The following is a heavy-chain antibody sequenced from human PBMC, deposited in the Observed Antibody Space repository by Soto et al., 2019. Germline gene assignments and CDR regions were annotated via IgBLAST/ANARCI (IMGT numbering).Heavy chain of an antibody. D-gene: IGHD3-16*01. CDR1: GYMFTTYS. CDR3: ARDGGFYYFDY. J-gene: IGHJ4*02. CDR2: ISAADGHT. Sequence: ASVKVSCKASGYMFTTYSIHWVRQAPGQRLEWMGWISAADGHTKYSQKFQGRVTITRDTSASTAYMELSSLTSEDTAVYYCARDGGFYYFDYWGQGTPVIVSS. V-gene: IGHV1-3*01.